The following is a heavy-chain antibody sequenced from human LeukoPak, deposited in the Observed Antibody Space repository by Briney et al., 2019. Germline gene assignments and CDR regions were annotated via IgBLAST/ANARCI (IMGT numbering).Heavy chain of an antibody. CDR3: AKHLWRDLLWFGEGYYFGY. CDR2: ISGSDTST. Sequence: GGSLRLSCAASGFTFSNYAMGWVRQAPGKGLEWVSVISGSDTSTYYADSVKGRFTISRDNSKNTLYLQMNSLRAEDTAVYYCAKHLWRDLLWFGEGYYFGYWGQGTLVTVPS. CDR1: GFTFSNYA. D-gene: IGHD3-10*01. V-gene: IGHV3-23*01. J-gene: IGHJ4*02.